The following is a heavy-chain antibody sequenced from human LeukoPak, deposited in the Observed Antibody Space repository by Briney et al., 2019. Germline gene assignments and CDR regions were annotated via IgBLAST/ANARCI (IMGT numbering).Heavy chain of an antibody. D-gene: IGHD2-21*01. CDR2: INPNSGGT. V-gene: IGHV1-2*02. J-gene: IGHJ4*02. CDR3: ARRYCGGDCYVHFDH. Sequence: ASVKVSCKASGYTFTGYYMHWVRQAPGQGLEWMGWINPNSGGTNYAQKFQGRVTMTRDTSISTAYMELSRLRPDDTAVYYCARRYCGGDCYVHFDHWGQGTLVTVSS. CDR1: GYTFTGYY.